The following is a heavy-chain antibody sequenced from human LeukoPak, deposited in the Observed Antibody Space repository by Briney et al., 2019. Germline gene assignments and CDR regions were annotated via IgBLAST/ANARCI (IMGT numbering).Heavy chain of an antibody. CDR2: ISYDGSNK. CDR3: AKQWDPDY. D-gene: IGHD1-26*01. Sequence: GGSLRLSCAASGFTFSSYGMHWVRQAPGKGLEWVAVISYDGSNKYYADSVKGRFTISRDNSKNTLYLQMNSLRAEDTAVYYCAKQWDPDYWGQGTLVTVSS. V-gene: IGHV3-30*18. J-gene: IGHJ4*02. CDR1: GFTFSSYG.